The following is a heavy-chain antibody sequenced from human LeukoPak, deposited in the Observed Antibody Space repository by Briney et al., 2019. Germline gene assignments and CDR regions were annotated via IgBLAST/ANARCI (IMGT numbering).Heavy chain of an antibody. V-gene: IGHV3-66*01. CDR1: AFSVSNNY. Sequence: GGSLRLSCSASAFSVSNNYMSWVRQAPGKGLEWVSVIYSGGRTFYADSVKGRSTISRDNSKNTLYLQMNSLRAEDTAVYYCASDSYSPEYFQHWGQGTLVTVSS. CDR2: IYSGGRT. CDR3: ASDSYSPEYFQH. D-gene: IGHD2-15*01. J-gene: IGHJ1*01.